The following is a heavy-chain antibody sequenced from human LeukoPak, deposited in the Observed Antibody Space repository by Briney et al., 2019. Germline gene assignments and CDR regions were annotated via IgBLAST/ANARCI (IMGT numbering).Heavy chain of an antibody. CDR3: ARDREDIVVVPAASDAFDI. CDR2: INPNSGGT. V-gene: IGHV1-2*02. CDR1: GYTFTGYY. D-gene: IGHD2-2*01. J-gene: IGHJ3*02. Sequence: GASVKVSCKASGYTFTGYYMHWVRQAPGQGLEWMGWINPNSGGTNYAQKFQGRVTITADKSTSTAYMELSSLRSEDTAVYYCARDREDIVVVPAASDAFDIWGQGTMVTVSS.